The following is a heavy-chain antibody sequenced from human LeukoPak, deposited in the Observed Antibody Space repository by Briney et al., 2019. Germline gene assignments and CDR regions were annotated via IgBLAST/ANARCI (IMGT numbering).Heavy chain of an antibody. CDR3: ARNGAGYEYDYYYYGMDV. D-gene: IGHD5-12*01. CDR2: IYYSGST. J-gene: IGHJ6*02. CDR1: GGSISSYY. V-gene: IGHV4-59*08. Sequence: SETLSLTCTVSGGSISSYYWSWIRQPPGKGLEWIGYIYYSGSTNYNPSLKSRVTISVDTSKNQFSLKLSSVTAADTAVYYCARNGAGYEYDYYYYGMDVWGQGTTVTVS.